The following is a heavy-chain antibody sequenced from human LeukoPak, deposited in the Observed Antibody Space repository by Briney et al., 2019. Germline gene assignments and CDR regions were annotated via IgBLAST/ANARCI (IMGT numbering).Heavy chain of an antibody. CDR3: ARGITNWNDVYYFDY. CDR1: GFTFSSYA. V-gene: IGHV3-23*01. Sequence: GGSLRLSCAASGFTFSSYAMSWVRQAPGKGLEWVSAISGNGDITYYADSVKGRFTISRDNSKNTLYLQMNSLRAEDTAVYYCARGITNWNDVYYFDYWGQGTLVTVSS. J-gene: IGHJ4*02. CDR2: ISGNGDIT. D-gene: IGHD1-1*01.